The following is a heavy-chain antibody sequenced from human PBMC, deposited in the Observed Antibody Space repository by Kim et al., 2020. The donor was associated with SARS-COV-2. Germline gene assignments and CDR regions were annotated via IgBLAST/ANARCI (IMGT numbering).Heavy chain of an antibody. CDR2: IWYDGSNK. V-gene: IGHV3-33*01. Sequence: GGSLRLSCAASGFTFSSYGMHWVRQAPGKGLEWVAVIWYDGSNKYYADSVKGRFTISRDNSKNTLYLQMNSLRAEDTAVYYCARDREGYSGYDPLRYYYYGMDVWGQGTTVTVSS. D-gene: IGHD5-12*01. J-gene: IGHJ6*02. CDR3: ARDREGYSGYDPLRYYYYGMDV. CDR1: GFTFSSYG.